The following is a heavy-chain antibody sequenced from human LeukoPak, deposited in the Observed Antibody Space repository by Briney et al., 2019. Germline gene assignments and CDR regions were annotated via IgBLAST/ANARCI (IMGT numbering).Heavy chain of an antibody. CDR1: GESFSGYY. J-gene: IGHJ5*02. CDR3: ARGHPTYYYGSGSYSPWFDP. V-gene: IGHV4-34*01. CDR2: INHSGST. Sequence: KTSETLSLTCAVYGESFSGYYWSWIRQPPGKGLEWIGEINHSGSTNYNPSLKSRVTISVDTSKNQFSLKLSSVTAADTAVYYCARGHPTYYYGSGSYSPWFDPWGQGTLVTVSS. D-gene: IGHD3-10*01.